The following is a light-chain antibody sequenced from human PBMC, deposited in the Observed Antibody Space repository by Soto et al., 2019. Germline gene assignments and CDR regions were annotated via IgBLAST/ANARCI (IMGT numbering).Light chain of an antibody. Sequence: QTVVTQEPSLTVSPGGTVTLTCASSTGAITSGYFPNWFQQKPGQAPRVLIYSTSNTHSWTPSRFSGSLLGGKAALTLSGVQPEDEAEYYCCSYATSTTWVFGGGTKLTVL. V-gene: IGLV7-43*01. CDR1: TGAITSGYF. J-gene: IGLJ3*02. CDR2: STS. CDR3: CSYATSTTWV.